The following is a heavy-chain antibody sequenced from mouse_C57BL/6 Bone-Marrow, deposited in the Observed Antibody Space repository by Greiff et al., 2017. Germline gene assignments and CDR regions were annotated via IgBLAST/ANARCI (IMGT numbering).Heavy chain of an antibody. D-gene: IGHD2-3*01. CDR3: ARWGLLAFMDY. V-gene: IGHV1-53*01. CDR2: INPSNGGT. Sequence: VKLQQPGTELVKPGASVTLSCKASGYTFTSYWMHWVQQRPGHGLEWIGNINPSNGGTNYNEKFKSKDTLTVDKSSSTAYMQLSSLISEDSSVEYCARWGLLAFMDYWGQGTSVTVSA. J-gene: IGHJ4*01. CDR1: GYTFTSYW.